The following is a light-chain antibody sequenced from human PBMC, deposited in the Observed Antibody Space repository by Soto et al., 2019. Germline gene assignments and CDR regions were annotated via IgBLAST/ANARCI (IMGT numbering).Light chain of an antibody. J-gene: IGKJ4*01. CDR2: AAS. V-gene: IGKV1-6*01. CDR1: QGIRND. Sequence: AIQMTQSPSSLSASVGDRVTISCRASQGIRNDLAWYQQKPGRAPKLLIFAASNLQSGVPSRFSGSGSGTDFTLTISRLQPEDFATYYCQQANSFPLTFGGGTKVDIK. CDR3: QQANSFPLT.